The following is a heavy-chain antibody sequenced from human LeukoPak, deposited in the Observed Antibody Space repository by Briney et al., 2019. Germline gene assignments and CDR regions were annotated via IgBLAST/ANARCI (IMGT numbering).Heavy chain of an antibody. CDR2: INTDGSST. V-gene: IGHV3-74*01. Sequence: HPGKSLNLPWPASELTFSNSWMTWFRKAPGKGRVWVSRINTDGSSTSYADSVKGRFTISRDNAKNTLYLQMDSLRAEDTATYFCARDLSWNSVDYWGLGALVTASS. CDR3: ARDLSWNSVDY. D-gene: IGHD1-7*01. CDR1: ELTFSNSW. J-gene: IGHJ4*02.